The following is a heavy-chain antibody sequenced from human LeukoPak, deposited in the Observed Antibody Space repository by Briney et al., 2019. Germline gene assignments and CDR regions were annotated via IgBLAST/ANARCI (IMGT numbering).Heavy chain of an antibody. Sequence: GASVKVSCKASGYTFTSYDINWVRQATGQGLEWMGWMNPNSGNTGFAQKFQGRVTMTRNTSISTAYMELSSLKCEDTAVYYCAADREFLPGDVWGKGTTVTVSS. V-gene: IGHV1-8*01. CDR3: AADREFLPGDV. CDR1: GYTFTSYD. D-gene: IGHD3-10*01. J-gene: IGHJ6*04. CDR2: MNPNSGNT.